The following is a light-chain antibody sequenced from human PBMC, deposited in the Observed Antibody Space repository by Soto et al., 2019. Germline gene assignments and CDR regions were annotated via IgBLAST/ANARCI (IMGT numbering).Light chain of an antibody. J-gene: IGKJ5*01. CDR3: QQYGSYPIT. CDR2: GAS. Sequence: EIVLTQSPGTLSLSPGERATLSCRASQSVSSSYLAWYQQKHGQAPRLLIYGASSRDTGIPDRFSGSGSGTDFTLTISRLEPEDFEVYYCQQYGSYPITFGQGTRLEIK. CDR1: QSVSSSY. V-gene: IGKV3-20*01.